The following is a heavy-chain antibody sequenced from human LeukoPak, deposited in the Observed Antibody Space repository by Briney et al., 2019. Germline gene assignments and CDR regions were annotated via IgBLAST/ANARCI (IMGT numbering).Heavy chain of an antibody. CDR2: ISGSGHTT. CDR3: AKQIGTGESDY. Sequence: GGSLRLSCAASGFTFTSSAMSWVRQAPGKGLEWVSVISGSGHTTDYADSVKGRFTISRDNSKNTLYLQMNSLRAEDTAVYYCAKQIGTGESDYWGQGILVTVSS. J-gene: IGHJ4*02. V-gene: IGHV3-23*01. CDR1: GFTFTSSA. D-gene: IGHD7-27*01.